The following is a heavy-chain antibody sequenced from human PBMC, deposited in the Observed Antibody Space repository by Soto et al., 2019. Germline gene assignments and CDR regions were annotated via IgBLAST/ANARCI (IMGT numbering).Heavy chain of an antibody. CDR1: GYGYSIDG. CDR3: ARASGISGTDRGHRNYYYGMVV. Sequence: KVDWKRVGYGYSIDGSGWLREKTGQWLDWMGWISAYNGNTNYAQKLQGRVTMTTDTSTSTAYMELRSLRSEDTAVYYCARASGISGTDRGHRNYYYGMVVWGQRNTVSGPS. V-gene: IGHV1-18*04. J-gene: IGHJ6*02. CDR2: ISAYNGNT. D-gene: IGHD1-20*01.